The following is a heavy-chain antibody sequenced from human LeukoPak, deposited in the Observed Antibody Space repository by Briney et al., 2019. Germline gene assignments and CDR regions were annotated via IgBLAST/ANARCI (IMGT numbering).Heavy chain of an antibody. CDR3: ARLTASEPLLVSLDY. J-gene: IGHJ4*02. Sequence: AGRSLRLSCAASGFTFSNYGMHWVRQAPGKGLEWVAVISFDGSYKYYADSVKGRFTISRDNAKNSLFLQVNSLRAEDTAVYYCARLTASEPLLVSLDYWGQGTLVTVST. CDR1: GFTFSNYG. V-gene: IGHV3-30*03. CDR2: ISFDGSYK. D-gene: IGHD3-3*02.